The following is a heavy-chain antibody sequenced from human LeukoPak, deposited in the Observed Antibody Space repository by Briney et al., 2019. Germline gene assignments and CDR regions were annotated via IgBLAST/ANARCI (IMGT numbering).Heavy chain of an antibody. V-gene: IGHV4-34*01. J-gene: IGHJ3*02. CDR2: INHSGST. CDR1: GGSFSGYY. CDR3: ARVKTKNAFDI. Sequence: SETLSLTCAVYGGSFSGYYWNWIRQPPGKELEWIGEINHSGSTNYNPSLKSRVTISVDTSKNQFSLKLSSVTAADTAVYYCARVKTKNAFDIWGQGTMVTVSS.